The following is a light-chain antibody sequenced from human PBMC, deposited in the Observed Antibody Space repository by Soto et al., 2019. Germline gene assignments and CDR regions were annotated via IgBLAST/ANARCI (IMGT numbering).Light chain of an antibody. J-gene: IGKJ4*01. CDR1: QSVSSSY. CDR2: GAS. CDR3: QQYGSSTLT. V-gene: IGKV3-20*01. Sequence: EIVLTQSPGTLSLSPGERATLSCRASQSVSSSYLAWYQHKRGQAPRLLIYGASSMATGIPDRFSGSGSGTDFTLTISRLEPEDFAVYYCQQYGSSTLTFGGGTKVEIK.